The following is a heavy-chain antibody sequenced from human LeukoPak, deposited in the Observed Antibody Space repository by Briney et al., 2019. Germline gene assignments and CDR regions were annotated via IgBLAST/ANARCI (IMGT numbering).Heavy chain of an antibody. CDR3: AKDRATYYSGGFDY. V-gene: IGHV3-23*01. J-gene: IGHJ4*02. Sequence: SGGSLRLSCAASGFTFSSYAMSWVRQAPGKGLEWVSTIRGSGGNTYYADSVKGRFTISRDNSKNTLYLQMNSLRAEDTSVYFCAKDRATYYSGGFDYWGQGTLLTVSS. D-gene: IGHD3-10*01. CDR2: IRGSGGNT. CDR1: GFTFSSYA.